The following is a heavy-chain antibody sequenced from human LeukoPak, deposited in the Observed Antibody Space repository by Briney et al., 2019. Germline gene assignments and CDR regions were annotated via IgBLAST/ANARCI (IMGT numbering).Heavy chain of an antibody. Sequence: GGSLRLPCAASGFTFSSYSMNWVRQAPGKGLEWVSYISSSSSTIYYADSVKGRFTISRDNAKNSLYLQMNSLRAEDTAVYYCARGGDCSSTSCYPYHWFDPWGQGTLVTVSS. CDR2: ISSSSSTI. V-gene: IGHV3-48*01. D-gene: IGHD2-2*01. CDR1: GFTFSSYS. J-gene: IGHJ5*02. CDR3: ARGGDCSSTSCYPYHWFDP.